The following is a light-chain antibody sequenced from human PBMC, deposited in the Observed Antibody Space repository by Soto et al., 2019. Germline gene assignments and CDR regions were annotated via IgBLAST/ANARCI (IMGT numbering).Light chain of an antibody. J-gene: IGLJ2*01. CDR1: SSNIGNNA. CDR2: YDD. Sequence: QSVLTQPPSVSEAPRHRVTIYCSGSSSNIGNNAVNWYQQLPGKAPKLLIYYDDLLTSGVSDRFSGSKSGTTASLAISGLQSEDEADYYSATWDDSLNGPVFGGGTKLTVL. CDR3: ATWDDSLNGPV. V-gene: IGLV1-36*01.